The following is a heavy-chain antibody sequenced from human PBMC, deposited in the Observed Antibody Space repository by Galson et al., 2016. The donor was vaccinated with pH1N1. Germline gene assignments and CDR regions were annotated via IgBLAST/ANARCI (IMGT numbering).Heavy chain of an antibody. V-gene: IGHV1-2*02. Sequence: SVKVSCKASGYTFTGYYMHWVRQAPGQGLKWMGWINPNSGGTNYAQKFQGRVTMTRDTSISTAYMELSRLRSDDTAVYYCARGIDFGELGAWFDPWGQGTLVTVSS. CDR2: INPNSGGT. CDR1: GYTFTGYY. J-gene: IGHJ5*02. D-gene: IGHD3-10*01. CDR3: ARGIDFGELGAWFDP.